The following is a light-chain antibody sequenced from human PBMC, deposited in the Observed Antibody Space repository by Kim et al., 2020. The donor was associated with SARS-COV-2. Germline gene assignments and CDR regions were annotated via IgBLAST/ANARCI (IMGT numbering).Light chain of an antibody. CDR2: GAS. J-gene: IGKJ5*01. Sequence: VSPGERATLSCRASQSVSTNLAWYQQQPGQAPRLLIYGASTRATGIPARFSGSGSGTEFTLTISSLLSEDFAVYYCQQYNTWLITFGQGTRLEIK. V-gene: IGKV3D-15*01. CDR3: QQYNTWLIT. CDR1: QSVSTN.